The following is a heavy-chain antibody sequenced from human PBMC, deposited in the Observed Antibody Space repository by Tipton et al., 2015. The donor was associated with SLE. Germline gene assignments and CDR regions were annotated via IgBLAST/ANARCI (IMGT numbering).Heavy chain of an antibody. J-gene: IGHJ4*02. CDR1: GYTFITYY. Sequence: QLVQSGAEVKKPGASVQISCKASGYTFITYYIHWVRQAPGQGLEWMGIIKPSGGSTTYAQKFQGRVTMTRDTSTSTVYMELSSLRSEDTAVYYCARPRLTGEVDYWGQGTPVTVSS. CDR3: ARPRLTGEVDY. V-gene: IGHV1-46*01. CDR2: IKPSGGST. D-gene: IGHD3-9*01.